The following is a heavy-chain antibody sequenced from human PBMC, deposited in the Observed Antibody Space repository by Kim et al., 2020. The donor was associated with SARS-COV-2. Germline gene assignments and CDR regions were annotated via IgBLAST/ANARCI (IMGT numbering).Heavy chain of an antibody. CDR1: GYTFTSYG. CDR2: ISAYNGNT. V-gene: IGHV1-18*01. D-gene: IGHD4-17*01. J-gene: IGHJ6*02. Sequence: ASVKVSCKASGYTFTSYGISWVRQAPGQGLEWMGWISAYNGNTNYAQKLQGRVTMTTDTSTSTAYMELRSLRSDDTAVYYCARTPYDYGDYGYGMDVWGQGTTVTVSS. CDR3: ARTPYDYGDYGYGMDV.